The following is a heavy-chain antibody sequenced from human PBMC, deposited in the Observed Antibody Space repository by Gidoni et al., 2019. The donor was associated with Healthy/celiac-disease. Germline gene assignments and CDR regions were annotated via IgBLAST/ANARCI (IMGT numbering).Heavy chain of an antibody. CDR2: IYYSGST. CDR3: ARELYYDSSATGLDY. D-gene: IGHD3-22*01. Sequence: QVQLQESGPGLVKPAQTLSLTCTVSGGSISSGDYYGSWIRQPPGKGLEWSGYIYYSGSTSYTPSLKSRVTISVDTSKNQFSLKLSSVTAADTAVYYCARELYYDSSATGLDYWGQGTLVTVSS. J-gene: IGHJ4*02. V-gene: IGHV4-30-4*01. CDR1: GGSISSGDYY.